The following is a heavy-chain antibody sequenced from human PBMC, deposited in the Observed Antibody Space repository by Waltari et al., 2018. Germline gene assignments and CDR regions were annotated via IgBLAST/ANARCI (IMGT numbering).Heavy chain of an antibody. Sequence: QVQLVESGGGGVQPGGSLRLSCAASVFGFTYFVMHWVRPAPGNGLVWEAVISAAGRIMYYSGSVKGRFTVSRENSKNTLYVQLNIVRGEDTAVYYCARDRTGSGQVPYDAFDIWGQGTKVTVSS. V-gene: IGHV3-30-3*01. D-gene: IGHD3-3*01. CDR3: ARDRTGSGQVPYDAFDI. J-gene: IGHJ3*02. CDR2: ISAAGRIM. CDR1: VFGFTYFV.